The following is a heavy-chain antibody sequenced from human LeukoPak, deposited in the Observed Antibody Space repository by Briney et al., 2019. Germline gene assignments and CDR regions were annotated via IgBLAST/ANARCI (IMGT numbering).Heavy chain of an antibody. D-gene: IGHD3-3*01. CDR3: ARDERLLSFLK. CDR1: GFTFSSYA. J-gene: IGHJ4*02. Sequence: PGGSLRLSCVASGFTFSSYAMSWVRQAPGKGLEWVSAISGSGGSTYYADSVKGRFTISRDNSKNTLYLQMNSLRAEDTAIYYCARDERLLSFLKWGQGTLVTVSS. CDR2: ISGSGGST. V-gene: IGHV3-23*01.